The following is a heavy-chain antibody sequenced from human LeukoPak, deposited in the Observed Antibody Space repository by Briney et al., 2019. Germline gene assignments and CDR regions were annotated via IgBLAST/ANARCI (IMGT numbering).Heavy chain of an antibody. V-gene: IGHV3-53*01. J-gene: IGHJ3*02. D-gene: IGHD6-13*01. Sequence: GGSLRLSCAASGFTVSSNYMSWVCQAPGKGLEWVSVIYSGGSTYYADSVKGRFTISRDNSKNTLYLQMNSLRAEDTAVYYCAKTIAAAGFDAFDIWGQGTMVTVSS. CDR3: AKTIAAAGFDAFDI. CDR2: IYSGGST. CDR1: GFTVSSNY.